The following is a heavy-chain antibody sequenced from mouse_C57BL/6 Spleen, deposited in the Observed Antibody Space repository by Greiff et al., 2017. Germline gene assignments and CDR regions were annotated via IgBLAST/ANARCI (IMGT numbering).Heavy chain of an antibody. CDR2: IYWDDDK. CDR1: GFSLSTSGMG. D-gene: IGHD1-2*01. V-gene: IGHV8-12*01. CDR3: ARRELLRRYFDV. Sequence: LKESGPGILQSSQTLSLTCSFSGFSLSTSGMGVSWIRQPSGKGLDWLAHIYWDDDKRYNPSLKSRLTISKDTSRNQVFLRITSVDTADTATYYCARRELLRRYFDVWGTGTTVTVSS. J-gene: IGHJ1*03.